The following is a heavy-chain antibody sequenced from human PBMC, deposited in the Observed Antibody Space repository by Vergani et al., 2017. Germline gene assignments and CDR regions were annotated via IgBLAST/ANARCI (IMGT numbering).Heavy chain of an antibody. CDR3: GRTRDGDNAFWDY. CDR1: GGSISSYY. Sequence: QVQLQESGPGLVKPSETLSLTCTVSGGSISSYYWSWVRQPPGKGLAWIGYIYYSGSTNYNPSRKSRVTIAVDTSKSQFSLRLSSGTAADTAVYYCGRTRDGDNAFWDYGGQGTLVTVSS. D-gene: IGHD5-24*01. CDR2: IYYSGST. J-gene: IGHJ4*02. V-gene: IGHV4-59*01.